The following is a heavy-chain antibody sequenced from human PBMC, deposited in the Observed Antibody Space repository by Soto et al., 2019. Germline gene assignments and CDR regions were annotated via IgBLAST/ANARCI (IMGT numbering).Heavy chain of an antibody. V-gene: IGHV1-69*01. J-gene: IGHJ6*02. Sequence: QVQLVQSGAEVKKPGSSVKVSCKASGGTFSSYAISWVRQAPGQGLEWMGGIIPIFGTANYAQKFQGRVTITEDESTSTAYMELSSLRSEDTAVYYSARGGGVQLYYYYYGMAVWGQGTTVTVSS. D-gene: IGHD1-1*01. CDR2: IIPIFGTA. CDR1: GGTFSSYA. CDR3: ARGGGVQLYYYYYGMAV.